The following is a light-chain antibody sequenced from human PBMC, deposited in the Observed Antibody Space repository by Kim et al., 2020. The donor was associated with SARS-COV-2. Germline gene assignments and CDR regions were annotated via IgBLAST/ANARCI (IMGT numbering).Light chain of an antibody. CDR1: QAISNY. Sequence: DIQMTQSPSAMSASVGDRVTITCRASQAISNYLAWFQWRPGKVPKRLIYGASSLQSGVPSRFSGSGSGTEFTLTISNLQPEDFATYYCLQHNNYPLTFGGGTKLEI. CDR2: GAS. V-gene: IGKV1-17*03. CDR3: LQHNNYPLT. J-gene: IGKJ4*01.